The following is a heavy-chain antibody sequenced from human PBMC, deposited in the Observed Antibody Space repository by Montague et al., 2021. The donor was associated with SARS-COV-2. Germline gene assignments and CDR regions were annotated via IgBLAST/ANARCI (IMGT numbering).Heavy chain of an antibody. Sequence: SETLSLTCAVYGGSFSGYYWSWIRQSPGKGLEWIGEINHSGSTNYNPSLKSRVTISVDTSKNQFSLKLSSVTAADTAVYYCARNPWYYYDSSGYYLDYWGQGTLVTVSS. D-gene: IGHD3-22*01. CDR2: INHSGST. J-gene: IGHJ4*02. V-gene: IGHV4-34*01. CDR1: GGSFSGYY. CDR3: ARNPWYYYDSSGYYLDY.